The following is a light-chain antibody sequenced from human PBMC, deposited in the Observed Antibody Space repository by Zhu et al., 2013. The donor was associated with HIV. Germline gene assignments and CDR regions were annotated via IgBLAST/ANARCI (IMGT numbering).Light chain of an antibody. CDR1: QGINSA. CDR2: DAS. J-gene: IGKJ1*01. V-gene: IGKV1D-13*01. CDR3: QQYGNAPWT. Sequence: AIQLTQSPPSLSASVGDRVTITCRASQGINSALAWYQQKPGKAPKLLIYDASSLESGVPSRFSGSGSGTDFTLTISSLQPEDFAVYYCQQYGNAPWTFGQGPRW.